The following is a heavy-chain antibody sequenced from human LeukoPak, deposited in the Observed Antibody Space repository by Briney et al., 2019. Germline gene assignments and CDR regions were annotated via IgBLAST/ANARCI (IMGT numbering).Heavy chain of an antibody. CDR2: ISSSGSTI. D-gene: IGHD2/OR15-2a*01. CDR1: GFTFSNAW. J-gene: IGHJ3*02. CDR3: ARAVNNAFDI. V-gene: IGHV3-11*04. Sequence: GGSLRLSCAASGFTFSNAWMSWVRQAPGKGLEWVTYISSSGSTIHYADSVKGRFTISRDNAKNSLYLQMNSLRAEDTAVYYCARAVNNAFDIWGQGTMVTVSS.